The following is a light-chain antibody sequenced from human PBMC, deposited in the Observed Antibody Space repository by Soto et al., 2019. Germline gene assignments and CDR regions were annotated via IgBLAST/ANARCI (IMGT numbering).Light chain of an antibody. V-gene: IGKV2-30*02. CDR1: QSLVHSDGDTY. CDR3: MQGTHWPLYT. J-gene: IGKJ2*01. CDR2: KVS. Sequence: DVVMTQSPLSLPVTLGQPASISCRSSQSLVHSDGDTYLSWFQQRPGRSRRRLIYKVSNRDSGVPDRFSGSGSVTHFTLKMSRVEAEDFGVYYCMQGTHWPLYTFGQGTKLEI.